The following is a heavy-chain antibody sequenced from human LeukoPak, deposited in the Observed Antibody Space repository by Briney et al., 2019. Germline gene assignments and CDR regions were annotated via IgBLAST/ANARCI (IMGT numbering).Heavy chain of an antibody. D-gene: IGHD3-10*01. CDR3: AREGYASGTRYGMDV. CDR1: GFTVTNNY. Sequence: GGSLRLSCAASGFTVTNNYMSWVRQAPGKELEWVSVIYAGGTTSYADSVKGRFTISRDSSKNTLYLQMNSLRAEDTAVYYCAREGYASGTRYGMDVWGQGTTVTVSS. J-gene: IGHJ6*02. V-gene: IGHV3-66*01. CDR2: IYAGGTT.